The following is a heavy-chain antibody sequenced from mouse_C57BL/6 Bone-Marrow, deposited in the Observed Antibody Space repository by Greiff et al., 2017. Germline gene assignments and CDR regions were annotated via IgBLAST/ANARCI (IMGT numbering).Heavy chain of an antibody. CDR3: TTWARLWYFDV. Sequence: VQLQQSGAELVRPGASVKLSCTASGFNIKDDYMHWVKQRPEQGLEWIGWIDPENGDTEYASKFQGKATITADTSSNTAYLQLSSLTSEDTAVYYCTTWARLWYFDVWGTGTTVTVSA. D-gene: IGHD3-1*01. J-gene: IGHJ1*03. V-gene: IGHV14-4*01. CDR1: GFNIKDDY. CDR2: IDPENGDT.